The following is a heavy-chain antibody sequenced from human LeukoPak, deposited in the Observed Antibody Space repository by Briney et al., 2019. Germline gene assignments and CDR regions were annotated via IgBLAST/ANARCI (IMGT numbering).Heavy chain of an antibody. CDR3: ARPVVGATTAFDI. J-gene: IGHJ3*02. D-gene: IGHD1-26*01. CDR1: GGSISSYY. Sequence: SETLSLTCTVSGGSISSYYWSWIRQPPGKGLKWIGYIYYSGSTNYNPSLKSRVTISVDTSKNQFSLKLSSVTAADTAVYYCARPVVGATTAFDIWGQGTMVTVSS. CDR2: IYYSGST. V-gene: IGHV4-59*01.